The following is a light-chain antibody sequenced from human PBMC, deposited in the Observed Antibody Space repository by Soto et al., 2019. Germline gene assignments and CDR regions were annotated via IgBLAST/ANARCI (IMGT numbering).Light chain of an antibody. J-gene: IGLJ2*01. CDR2: LSSDGSH. CDR3: QTWDTGARVV. CDR1: SGHSSYA. V-gene: IGLV4-69*01. Sequence: QSVLTQSPSASASLGASVKLTCTLSSGHSSYAIAWHQQQPEKGPRYLMKLSSDGSHSKGDGIPDRFSGSSSGAESYLTISGLQSEDEADYYCQTWDTGARVVFGGGTKLTVL.